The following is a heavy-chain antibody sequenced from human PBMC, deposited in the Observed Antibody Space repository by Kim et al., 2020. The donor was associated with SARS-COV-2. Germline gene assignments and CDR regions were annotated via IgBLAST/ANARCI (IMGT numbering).Heavy chain of an antibody. CDR2: ISYDGSNK. CDR1: GLTFSSYG. Sequence: GGSLRLSCAASGLTFSSYGMHWFRQAPGKGLEWVAVISYDGSNKYYADSVKGRFTISRDNSKNTLYLQMNSLRAEDTAVYYCASLYYYDSSGTIDYWGQG. CDR3: ASLYYYDSSGTIDY. D-gene: IGHD3-22*01. J-gene: IGHJ4*02. V-gene: IGHV3-33*05.